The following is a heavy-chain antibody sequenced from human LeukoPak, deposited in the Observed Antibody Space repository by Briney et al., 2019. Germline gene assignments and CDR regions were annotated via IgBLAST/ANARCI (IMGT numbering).Heavy chain of an antibody. CDR2: INPSGGTT. CDR3: AREAGDYGFDF. J-gene: IGHJ4*02. V-gene: IGHV1-46*01. D-gene: IGHD4-17*01. Sequence: ASVKVSCKASGYTFTSYYIHWVRQAPGQGLEWMGIINPSGGTTSYAQKFQGRVTVTSDTSTSTANMDLSSLRSEDTAVYYCAREAGDYGFDFWGQGTLVAVSS. CDR1: GYTFTSYY.